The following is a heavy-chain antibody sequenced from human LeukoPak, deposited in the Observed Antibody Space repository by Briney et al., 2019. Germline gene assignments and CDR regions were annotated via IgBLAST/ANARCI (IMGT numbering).Heavy chain of an antibody. V-gene: IGHV4-34*01. J-gene: IGHJ4*02. Sequence: SETLSLTCAVYGGSFSGYYWSWIRQPPGKGLEWIGEINHSGSTNYNPSLKSRVTISVDTSKNQFSLKLSPVTAADTAVYYCARVQTNNCDYGDHDGSYYFDYWGQGTLVTVSS. CDR1: GGSFSGYY. D-gene: IGHD4-17*01. CDR3: ARVQTNNCDYGDHDGSYYFDY. CDR2: INHSGST.